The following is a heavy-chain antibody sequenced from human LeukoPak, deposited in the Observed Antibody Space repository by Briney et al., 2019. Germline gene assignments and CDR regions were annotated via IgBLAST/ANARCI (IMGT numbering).Heavy chain of an antibody. CDR3: AREDYDDRSGYQHSTRNDY. CDR2: INPSGGST. D-gene: IGHD3-22*01. Sequence: ASVTVSCKASGYTFTSYYMHVVRQAPGQGLEWMGIINPSGGSTNYAQKFQGGGTITRDTSTSTVYMELSSLRSEDTAVYYCAREDYDDRSGYQHSTRNDYWGQGTVVTVSS. V-gene: IGHV1-46*01. J-gene: IGHJ4*02. CDR1: GYTFTSYY.